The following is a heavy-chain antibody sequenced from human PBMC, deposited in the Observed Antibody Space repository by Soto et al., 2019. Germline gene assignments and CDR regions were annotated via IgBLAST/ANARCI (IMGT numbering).Heavy chain of an antibody. CDR3: ARDRRSSSNDYGMDV. D-gene: IGHD6-6*01. CDR2: INPSGGST. CDR1: GYTFTSYY. V-gene: IGHV1-46*01. J-gene: IGHJ6*02. Sequence: ASLKVSCKASGYTFTSYYMHWVRQAPGQGLEWMGIINPSGGSTSYAQKYQGRVTMTRDTSTSTVYMELSSLRSEDTAVYYCARDRRSSSNDYGMDVWGQGTTVTVSS.